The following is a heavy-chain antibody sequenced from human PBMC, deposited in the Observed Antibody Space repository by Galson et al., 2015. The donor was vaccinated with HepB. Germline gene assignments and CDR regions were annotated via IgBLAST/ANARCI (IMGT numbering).Heavy chain of an antibody. D-gene: IGHD3-9*01. Sequence: SLRLSCAASGFTFSNYNLNWVRQAPGKGLEWVSSISSSTNYIYYADSVAGRFTISRDNAKNSLSLQMNSLRAEDTAVYYCARDRTFYDFLTGSYTSVPTYYGLDVWGQGTTVTVSS. V-gene: IGHV3-21*01. J-gene: IGHJ6*02. CDR1: GFTFSNYN. CDR2: ISSSTNYI. CDR3: ARDRTFYDFLTGSYTSVPTYYGLDV.